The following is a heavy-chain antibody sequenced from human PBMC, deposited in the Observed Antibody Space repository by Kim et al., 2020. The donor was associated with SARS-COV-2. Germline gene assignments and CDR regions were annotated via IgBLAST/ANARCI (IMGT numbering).Heavy chain of an antibody. CDR1: GFTFSNYW. V-gene: IGHV3-7*01. CDR3: VSKSTG. J-gene: IGHJ4*02. Sequence: GGSLRLSCAASGFTFSNYWMTWVRQAPGKGLEWVANIKQDGSLIYYVNSVRGRFTVSRDNAKNSLYLQMNSLRVEDTGIYYCVSKSTGWGQGTLFTVSS. CDR2: IKQDGSLI.